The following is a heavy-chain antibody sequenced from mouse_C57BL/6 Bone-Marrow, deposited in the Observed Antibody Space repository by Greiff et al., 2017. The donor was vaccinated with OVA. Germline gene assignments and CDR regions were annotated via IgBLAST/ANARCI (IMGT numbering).Heavy chain of an antibody. V-gene: IGHV5-9-1*02. J-gene: IGHJ1*03. D-gene: IGHD2-5*01. CDR1: GFTFSSYA. Sequence: EVHLVESGEGLVKPGGSLKLSCAASGFTFSSYAMSWVRQTPEKRLEWVAYISSGGDYIYYADTVKGRFTISRDNARNTLYLQMSSLKSEDTAMYYCTRDEHSNFYWYFDVWGTGTTVTVSS. CDR3: TRDEHSNFYWYFDV. CDR2: ISSGGDYI.